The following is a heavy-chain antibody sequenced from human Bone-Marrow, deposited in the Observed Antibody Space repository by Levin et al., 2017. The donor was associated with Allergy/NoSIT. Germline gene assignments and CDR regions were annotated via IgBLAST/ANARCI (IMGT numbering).Heavy chain of an antibody. Sequence: GGSLRLSCAASGFAFTSYGMHWVRQAPGKGLEWVAVIWYSGSRQYYGESVKGRFTISRDSSKNTLFLQMNNLTVEDTAVYFCARDIGYEATFYGLDVWGQGTTVTVSS. CDR2: IWYSGSRQ. V-gene: IGHV3-33*01. J-gene: IGHJ6*02. D-gene: IGHD5-12*01. CDR1: GFAFTSYG. CDR3: ARDIGYEATFYGLDV.